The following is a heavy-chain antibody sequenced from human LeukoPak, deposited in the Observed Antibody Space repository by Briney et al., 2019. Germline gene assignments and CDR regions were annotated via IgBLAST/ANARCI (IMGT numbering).Heavy chain of an antibody. D-gene: IGHD3-10*01. CDR3: ARARGVLSKYYFDY. CDR2: IYSGGST. V-gene: IGHV3-66*01. Sequence: GRSLRLSCAASGFTFSSYAMHWVRQAPGKGLEWVSVIYSGGSTYYADSVKGRFTISRDNSKNTLYLQMNSLRAEDTAVYYCARARGVLSKYYFDYWGQGTLVTVSS. J-gene: IGHJ4*02. CDR1: GFTFSSYA.